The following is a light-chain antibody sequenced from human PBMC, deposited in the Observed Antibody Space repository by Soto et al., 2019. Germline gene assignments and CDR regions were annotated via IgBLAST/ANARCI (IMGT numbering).Light chain of an antibody. V-gene: IGLV1-40*01. CDR1: SSNIGAGYE. Sequence: QSVLTQPPSVSGAPGQRVTISCTGTSSNIGAGYEVHWYQQVPGTTPKLLIYNNNNRPSGVPDRFSGSVSGTSASPAITGLQADDEADYYCQSSDSSLSGWGYVFGTGTKVTVL. J-gene: IGLJ1*01. CDR2: NNN. CDR3: QSSDSSLSGWGYV.